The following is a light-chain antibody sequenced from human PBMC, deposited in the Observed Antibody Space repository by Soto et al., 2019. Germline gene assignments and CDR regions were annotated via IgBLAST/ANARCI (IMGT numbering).Light chain of an antibody. J-gene: IGKJ2*01. CDR3: QRRSNWVT. CDR1: QSVSSY. V-gene: IGKV3-11*01. Sequence: EIVLTQSPATLSLSPGERATLSCRASQSVSSYLAWYQQKPGQAPRLLIYDASNRATGIPPRFSGSGSGTDFTLTISSLEPEDFAVYYCQRRSNWVTFGQGTKLEIK. CDR2: DAS.